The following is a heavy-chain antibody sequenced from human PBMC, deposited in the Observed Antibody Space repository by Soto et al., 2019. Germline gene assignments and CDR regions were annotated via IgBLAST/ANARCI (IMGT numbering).Heavy chain of an antibody. V-gene: IGHV3-72*01. CDR3: ARLPSSRYSVLDYDS. D-gene: IGHD3-22*01. Sequence: EVQLVESGGGLVQPGGSLRLSCAASEFTFSDYYIDWVRQAPGEGLEWVGRSRNKTRSYTTEYAASVKGRFTISRDDSKNSLYLLMNSLKTEDTAVYYCARLPSSRYSVLDYDSWGQGTLVTVSS. CDR1: EFTFSDYY. CDR2: SRNKTRSYTT. J-gene: IGHJ4*02.